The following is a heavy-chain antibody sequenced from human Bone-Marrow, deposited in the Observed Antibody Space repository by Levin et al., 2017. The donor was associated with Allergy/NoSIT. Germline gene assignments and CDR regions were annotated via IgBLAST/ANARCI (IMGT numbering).Heavy chain of an antibody. CDR2: TSYSGSA. D-gene: IGHD3-3*01. Sequence: SPTLSLPCTVSGDSISGLYWSWLRQPPGKGLECIGYTSYSGSAKSNPSLKGRVTISMDTSKNQFSLKLTSVTAADTAVYYCTRHTRTPDNWGQGILVTVSS. V-gene: IGHV4-59*11. CDR1: GDSISGLY. J-gene: IGHJ4*02. CDR3: TRHTRTPDN.